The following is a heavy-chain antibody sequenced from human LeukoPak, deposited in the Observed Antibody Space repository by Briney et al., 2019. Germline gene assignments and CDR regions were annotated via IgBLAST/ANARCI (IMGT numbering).Heavy chain of an antibody. D-gene: IGHD6-13*01. J-gene: IGHJ4*02. CDR1: GFTFSSYV. V-gene: IGHV3-30-3*01. CDR3: AKAYSTTWYAGH. CDR2: ISFDGVYK. Sequence: GGSLRLSCAASGFTFSSYVMHWVRQAPGKGLEWVAVISFDGVYKYYADSVKGRFTISRDNSKNTLYLQMDSLRVDDTALYYCAKAYSTTWYAGHWGQGTLVTVSS.